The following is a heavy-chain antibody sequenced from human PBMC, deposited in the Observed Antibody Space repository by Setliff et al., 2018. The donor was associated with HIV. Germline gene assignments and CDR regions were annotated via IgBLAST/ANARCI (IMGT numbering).Heavy chain of an antibody. V-gene: IGHV1-8*02. D-gene: IGHD3-22*01. CDR2: MNPDSRNT. Sequence: ASVNVSCWAPAYISSSYDINWVRQAAGQGREWMGWMNPDSRNTGYAQRFEGSVTMTWDTSTSTAYMELNKVKFEDTAVYYCARARKDYYDRGRRSHKYIDVWARGATVTVSS. CDR1: AYISSSYD. J-gene: IGHJ6*03. CDR3: ARARKDYYDRGRRSHKYIDV.